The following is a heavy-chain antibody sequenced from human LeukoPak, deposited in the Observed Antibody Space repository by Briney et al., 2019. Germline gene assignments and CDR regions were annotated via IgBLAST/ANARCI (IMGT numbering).Heavy chain of an antibody. Sequence: PGGALGLSCAASGFTFSSYAMSWVRPAPGEGLEWVSAISGSGGSTYYADSVKGRFTISRDNSKNTLYLQMNSLRAEDTAVYYCAKVQRAGQWLGPYFDYWGQGTLVTVSS. J-gene: IGHJ4*02. CDR3: AKVQRAGQWLGPYFDY. CDR1: GFTFSSYA. D-gene: IGHD6-19*01. CDR2: ISGSGGST. V-gene: IGHV3-23*01.